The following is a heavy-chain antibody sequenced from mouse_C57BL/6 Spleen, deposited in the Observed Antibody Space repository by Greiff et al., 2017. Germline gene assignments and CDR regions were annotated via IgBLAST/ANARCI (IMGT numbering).Heavy chain of an antibody. D-gene: IGHD4-1*02. CDR2: IWSGGST. CDR3: ANTLPTGTDAMDY. Sequence: QVQLKQSGPGLVQPSQSLSITCTVSGFSFTSYGVHWVRQSPGKGLEWLGVIWSGGSTDYNAAFISRLSISKDNSKSQVFFKMNSLQAYDTAIYYCANTLPTGTDAMDYWGQGTSVTVSS. V-gene: IGHV2-2*01. CDR1: GFSFTSYG. J-gene: IGHJ4*01.